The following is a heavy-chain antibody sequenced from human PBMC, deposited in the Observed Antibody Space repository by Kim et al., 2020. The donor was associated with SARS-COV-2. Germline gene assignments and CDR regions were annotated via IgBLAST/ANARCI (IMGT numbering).Heavy chain of an antibody. Sequence: PSLKMRVTISVDTSKNQVSLKLSSVTAADTAVYYCAGAVYTTSWYTALYYWGQGTLVTVSS. D-gene: IGHD6-13*01. V-gene: IGHV4-59*01. CDR3: AGAVYTTSWYTALYY. J-gene: IGHJ4*02.